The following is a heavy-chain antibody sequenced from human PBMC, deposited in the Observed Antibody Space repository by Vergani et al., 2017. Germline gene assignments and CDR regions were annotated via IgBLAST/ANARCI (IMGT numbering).Heavy chain of an antibody. D-gene: IGHD6-13*01. CDR3: AKASNFYSGSWLDPVDY. J-gene: IGHJ4*02. CDR2: ISWDGGST. Sequence: EVQLVESGGVVVQPGGSLRLSCAASGFTFDDYAMHWVRQAPGKGLEWVSLISWDGGSTYYADSVKGRFTISRDNSKNSLYLQMNSLRAEDTALYYCAKASNFYSGSWLDPVDYWGQGTLVTVSS. V-gene: IGHV3-43D*03. CDR1: GFTFDDYA.